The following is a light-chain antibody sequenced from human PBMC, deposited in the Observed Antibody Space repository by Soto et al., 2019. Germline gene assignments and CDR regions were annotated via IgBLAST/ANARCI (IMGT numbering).Light chain of an antibody. CDR1: QDISSW. CDR3: QQANSFPLT. J-gene: IGKJ4*01. CDR2: GAS. V-gene: IGKV1-12*01. Sequence: DIQMTQSPSSMSASVGDTVTITCRASQDISSWLGWYQQKPGKAPQLLIYGASTLQTGVPLRFSGSGSVTDFTLTISSLQPEDFATYYCQQANSFPLTFGGGTKVEI.